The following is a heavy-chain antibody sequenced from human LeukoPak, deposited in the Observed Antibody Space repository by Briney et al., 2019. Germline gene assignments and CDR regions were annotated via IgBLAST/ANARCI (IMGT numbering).Heavy chain of an antibody. D-gene: IGHD2-15*01. Sequence: ASVKVSCKASVSTFTNYYMHWVRQAPGQGLEWMGMINPSGASTNYEQKFQGRVTMTRDTSTNTVYMEVSSLRAEDTAVYYCAREVGYCTGGSCPGYWGQGTRVTVSS. CDR3: AREVGYCTGGSCPGY. CDR1: VSTFTNYY. V-gene: IGHV1-46*01. J-gene: IGHJ4*02. CDR2: INPSGAST.